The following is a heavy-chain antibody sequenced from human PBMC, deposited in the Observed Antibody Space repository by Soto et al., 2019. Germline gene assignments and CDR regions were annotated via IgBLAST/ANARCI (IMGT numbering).Heavy chain of an antibody. D-gene: IGHD3-10*01. V-gene: IGHV3-23*01. CDR2: LNGDGATT. J-gene: IGHJ4*02. CDR1: GFTFSSYA. Sequence: GGSLRLSCAASGFTFSSYAMSWVRQAPGKGPEWVSALNGDGATTYYTDSVKGRFTISRDNSNKTLYLQMNSLRAEDTAVYYCADDPVKNYFDDWGKGTLVTVSS. CDR3: ADDPVKNYFDD.